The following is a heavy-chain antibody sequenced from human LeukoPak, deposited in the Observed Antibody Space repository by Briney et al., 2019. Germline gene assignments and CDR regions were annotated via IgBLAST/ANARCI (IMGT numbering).Heavy chain of an antibody. CDR1: GFTFGSYC. CDR3: TKELDLNRGTYFFDR. J-gene: IGHJ4*02. V-gene: IGHV3-30*02. CDR2: IRSDGSYN. D-gene: IGHD1-1*01. Sequence: GGSLRLSCAASGFTFGSYCIHWVRQAPGRGLDWVTFIRSDGSYNFYAVSVKGCFTISRDNSKNSVYLQMNSLRVEDTAVYYCTKELDLNRGTYFFDRWGQGALVTISS.